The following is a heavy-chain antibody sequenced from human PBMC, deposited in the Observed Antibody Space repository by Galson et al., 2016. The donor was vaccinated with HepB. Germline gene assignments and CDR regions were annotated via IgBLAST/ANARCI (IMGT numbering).Heavy chain of an antibody. CDR2: ISAYNGNT. CDR1: GYTSTSYG. J-gene: IGHJ4*02. V-gene: IGHV1-18*04. Sequence: SAKVSCKASGYTSTSYGITWARQAPGQGLEWMGWISAYNGNTNYAQKLQGSVTMTTDTSTSTAYMKLRSTRSDDTAVYYCAVAVAGNFYCWGQGILVTVAS. CDR3: AVAVAGNFYC. D-gene: IGHD6-19*01.